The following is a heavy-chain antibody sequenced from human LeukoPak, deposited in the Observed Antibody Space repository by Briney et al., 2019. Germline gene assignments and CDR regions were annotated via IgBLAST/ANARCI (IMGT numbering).Heavy chain of an antibody. D-gene: IGHD2-21*02. CDR1: GFTFSSYE. CDR3: ARGSFRLIVVVTVTPDN. V-gene: IGHV3-30*03. CDR2: ISYAGTNK. J-gene: IGHJ4*02. Sequence: QPGGSLRLSCAASGFTFSSYEMNWVRQAPGKGLEWVAVISYAGTNKNYADSVKGRFTISRDNSKNTLYLQMNNLRADDTAVYYCARGSFRLIVVVTVTPDNWGQGTLVTVSS.